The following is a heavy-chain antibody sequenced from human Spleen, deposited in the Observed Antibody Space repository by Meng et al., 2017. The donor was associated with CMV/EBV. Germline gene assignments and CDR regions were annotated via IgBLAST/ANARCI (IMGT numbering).Heavy chain of an antibody. D-gene: IGHD3-10*01. CDR3: APGAFDF. V-gene: IGHV3-7*01. CDR1: GFTFSNYW. CDR2: IKQDGSEK. Sequence: GESLKISCATSGFTFSNYWMTWVRQAPGKGLELVANIKQDGSEKYYVDSVKGRFTISRDNAKKSLFLEMNTLRAEDTAMYYCAPGAFDFWGQGTLVTVSS. J-gene: IGHJ4*02.